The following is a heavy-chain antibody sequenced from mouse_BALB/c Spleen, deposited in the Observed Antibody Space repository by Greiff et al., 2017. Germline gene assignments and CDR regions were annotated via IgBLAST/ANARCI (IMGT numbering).Heavy chain of an antibody. CDR3: TRRTVSWFAY. J-gene: IGHJ3*01. V-gene: IGHV1S81*02. CDR2: INPSNGGT. CDR1: GYTFTSYY. Sequence: VQLQESGAELVKPGASVKLSCKASGYTFTSYYMYWVKQRPGQGLEWIGEINPSNGGTNFNEKFKSKATLTVDKSSSTAYMQLSSLTSEDSAVYYCTRRTVSWFAYWGQGTLVTVSA.